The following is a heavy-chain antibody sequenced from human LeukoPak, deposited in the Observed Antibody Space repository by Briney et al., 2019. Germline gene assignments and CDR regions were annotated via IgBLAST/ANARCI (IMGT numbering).Heavy chain of an antibody. V-gene: IGHV1-18*01. Sequence: GASVKVSCKTSGYTFTNYGINWVRQAPGQGLEWMGWINTSNGYTNYAQKLQGRVTMTTDTSTSTAYMDLRSLRSDDTAVYYCARGAVSGEKNYYYYYMDVWGKGTTVTISS. D-gene: IGHD6-19*01. CDR1: GYTFTNYG. J-gene: IGHJ6*03. CDR2: INTSNGYT. CDR3: ARGAVSGEKNYYYYYMDV.